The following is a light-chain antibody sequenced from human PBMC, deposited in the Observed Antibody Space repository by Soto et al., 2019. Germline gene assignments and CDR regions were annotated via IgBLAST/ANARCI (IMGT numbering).Light chain of an antibody. Sequence: QSALTQPPSGSGSPGQSVTISCTGTRSEIGRYKHVSWYQQAPNTAPKLMIYDGYNRPSGVPDRFSGSKSGNTASLTISGLQAEDEAEYYCSSYTGSSTLVIFGGGTKLTVL. CDR3: SSYTGSSTLVI. V-gene: IGLV2-18*02. CDR2: DGY. CDR1: RSEIGRYKH. J-gene: IGLJ2*01.